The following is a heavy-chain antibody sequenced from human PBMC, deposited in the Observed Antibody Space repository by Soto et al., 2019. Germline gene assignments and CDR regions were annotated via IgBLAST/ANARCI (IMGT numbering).Heavy chain of an antibody. J-gene: IGHJ3*02. V-gene: IGHV4-39*01. CDR3: ARQTSSEYSGYDYEAFDI. Sequence: QLQLQESGPGLVKPSETLSLTCTVSGGSISSSSYYWGWIRQPPGKGLEWIGSIYYSGSTYYNPSLKSRVTISVDTSKNQFSLKLSSVTAADTAVYYCARQTSSEYSGYDYEAFDIWGQGTMVTVSS. CDR1: GGSISSSSYY. D-gene: IGHD5-12*01. CDR2: IYYSGST.